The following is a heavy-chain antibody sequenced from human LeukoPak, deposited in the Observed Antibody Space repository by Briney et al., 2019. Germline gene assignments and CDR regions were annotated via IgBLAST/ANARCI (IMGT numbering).Heavy chain of an antibody. D-gene: IGHD3-22*01. CDR2: IYYSGST. Sequence: SQTLSLTCTVSGGSISSGGYYWSWIRQHPGKGLEWIGYIYYSGSTYYNPSLKSRVTISVDTSKNQFSLKLSSVTAADTAVYYCARDPPYYDSSGRDDAFDIWGQGTMVTVSS. CDR1: GGSISSGGYY. CDR3: ARDPPYYDSSGRDDAFDI. V-gene: IGHV4-31*03. J-gene: IGHJ3*02.